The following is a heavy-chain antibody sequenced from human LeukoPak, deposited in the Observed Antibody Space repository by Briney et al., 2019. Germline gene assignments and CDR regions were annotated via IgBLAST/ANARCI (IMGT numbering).Heavy chain of an antibody. CDR2: INAGNGNT. V-gene: IGHV1-3*01. CDR1: GYTFTSYA. J-gene: IGHJ4*02. D-gene: IGHD6-19*01. Sequence: GGSLRLSCAASGYTFTSYAMHWVRQAPGQRLEWMGWINAGNGNTKYSQKFQGRVTITRDTSASTAYMELSSLRSEDTAVYYCARVGFRDSSGWYLGYWGQGTLVTVSS. CDR3: ARVGFRDSSGWYLGY.